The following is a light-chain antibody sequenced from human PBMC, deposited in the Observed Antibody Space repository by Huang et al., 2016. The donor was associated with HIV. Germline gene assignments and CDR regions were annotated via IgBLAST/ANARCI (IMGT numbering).Light chain of an antibody. V-gene: IGKV1-39*01. J-gene: IGKJ3*01. CDR2: AAS. Sequence: DIQMTQSPSSLSASVGDRVIITCRASQRISSYLNWYQQQPGKAPNLLIYAASSLQSGVRSRFSGSGSGTDFTLTIRSLQPEDFATYYCQQSYSNTFTFGAGTKVDVK. CDR1: QRISSY. CDR3: QQSYSNTFT.